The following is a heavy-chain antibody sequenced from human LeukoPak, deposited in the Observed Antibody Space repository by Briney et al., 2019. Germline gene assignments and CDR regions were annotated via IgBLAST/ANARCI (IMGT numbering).Heavy chain of an antibody. J-gene: IGHJ4*02. Sequence: PGGSLRLSCAASGFTFSDYYMSWIRQAPGKGLEWVAYIGSSGSTIYYADSVKGRFTISRDNAKKSLYLQMNSPRAEDTAVYYCARGARPVAMRNYFDYWGQGTLVTVSS. CDR3: ARGARPVAMRNYFDY. CDR1: GFTFSDYY. CDR2: IGSSGSTI. D-gene: IGHD2-2*01. V-gene: IGHV3-11*01.